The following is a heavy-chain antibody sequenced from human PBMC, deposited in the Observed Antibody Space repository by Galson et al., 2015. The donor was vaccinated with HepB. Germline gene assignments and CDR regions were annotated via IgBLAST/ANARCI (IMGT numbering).Heavy chain of an antibody. CDR2: TYYRSKWYN. V-gene: IGHV6-1*01. Sequence: CAISGDSVSSNSAAWNWIRQSPSRGLEWLGRTYYRSKWYNDYAVSVKSRITINPDTSKNQFSLQLNSVTPEDTAVYYCAREVGYSSGWYQGDNYGMDVWGQGTTVTVSS. D-gene: IGHD6-19*01. CDR1: GDSVSSNSAA. CDR3: AREVGYSSGWYQGDNYGMDV. J-gene: IGHJ6*02.